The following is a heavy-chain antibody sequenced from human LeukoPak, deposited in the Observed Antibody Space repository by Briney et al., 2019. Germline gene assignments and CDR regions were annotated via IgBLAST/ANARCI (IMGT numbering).Heavy chain of an antibody. CDR2: ISSSSSYI. Sequence: PGGSLRLSCAASGFTFSSYSMNWVRQAPGKGLEWVSSISSSSSYIYYADSVKGRLTISRDNAKNSLYLQMNSLRAEDTAVYYCARDKGSGCSGYWGQGTLVTVSS. J-gene: IGHJ4*02. CDR1: GFTFSSYS. D-gene: IGHD6-19*01. CDR3: ARDKGSGCSGY. V-gene: IGHV3-21*01.